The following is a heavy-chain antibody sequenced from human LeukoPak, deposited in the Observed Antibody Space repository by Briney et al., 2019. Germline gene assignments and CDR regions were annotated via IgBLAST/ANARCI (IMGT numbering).Heavy chain of an antibody. V-gene: IGHV4-59*08. D-gene: IGHD1-26*01. CDR2: IYYSGST. Sequence: SETLSLTCTVSGDSISGFYWSWIRQPPGKGLEWIAYIYYSGSTNYNPSLKSRVTISVDTSKNLFSLKLDSVTAADTAVYYCARHGGSYSSRGSFDPWGQGTLVTVSS. J-gene: IGHJ5*02. CDR1: GDSISGFY. CDR3: ARHGGSYSSRGSFDP.